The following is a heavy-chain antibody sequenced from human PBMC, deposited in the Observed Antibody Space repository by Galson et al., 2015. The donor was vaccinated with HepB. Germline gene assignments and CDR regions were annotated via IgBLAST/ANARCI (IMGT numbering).Heavy chain of an antibody. V-gene: IGHV3-73*01. D-gene: IGHD3-22*01. CDR3: TRYYDRAIFDY. J-gene: IGHJ4*02. Sequence: SLRLSCAASGFTFSGSAMHWVRQASGKGLEWVGRIRSKANSYATAYAASVKGRFTISRDDSKNTAYLQMNSLKTEDTAVYYCTRYYDRAIFDYWGQGTLVTVSS. CDR2: IRSKANSYAT. CDR1: GFTFSGSA.